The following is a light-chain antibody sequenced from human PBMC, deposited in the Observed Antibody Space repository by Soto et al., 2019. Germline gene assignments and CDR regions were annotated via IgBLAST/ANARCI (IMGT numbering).Light chain of an antibody. Sequence: DIQMTQSPSTLSASVGDRVTITCRASQSISNRLAWYQQKPGKAPKVLIYDASSLEGGVPSRFSGTGSATEFILTISSLQPDDFATYYCLQDYNYPYTFGQGTRLEIK. J-gene: IGKJ5*01. V-gene: IGKV1-5*01. CDR3: LQDYNYPYT. CDR1: QSISNR. CDR2: DAS.